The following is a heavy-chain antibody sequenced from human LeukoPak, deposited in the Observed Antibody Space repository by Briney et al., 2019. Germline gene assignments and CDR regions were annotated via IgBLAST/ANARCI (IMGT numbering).Heavy chain of an antibody. J-gene: IGHJ4*02. V-gene: IGHV1-69*02. CDR3: ATQDDSSGYYAY. D-gene: IGHD3-22*01. CDR1: GGTFSSYT. Sequence: ASVKVSCKASGGTFSSYTISWVRQAPGQGLEWMGRIIPILGIANYAQKFQGRGTITADKSTSTAYIELSSLRSEDTAVYYCATQDDSSGYYAYRGQGTLVRVSS. CDR2: IIPILGIA.